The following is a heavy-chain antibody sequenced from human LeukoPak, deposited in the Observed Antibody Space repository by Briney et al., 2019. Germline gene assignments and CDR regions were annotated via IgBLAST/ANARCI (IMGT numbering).Heavy chain of an antibody. J-gene: IGHJ6*03. D-gene: IGHD4-23*01. CDR3: ARRGKVTPYYYYYMDV. CDR1: GGSISSYC. Sequence: SETLSLTCTVSGGSISSYCWSWIRQPPGKGLEWIGYIYTSGSTNYNPSLKSRVTISVDTSKNQFSLKLSSVTAADTAVYYCARRGKVTPYYYYYMDVWGKGTTVTVSS. V-gene: IGHV4-4*09. CDR2: IYTSGST.